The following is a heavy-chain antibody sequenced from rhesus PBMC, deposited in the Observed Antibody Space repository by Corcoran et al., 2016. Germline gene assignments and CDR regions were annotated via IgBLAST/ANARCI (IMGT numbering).Heavy chain of an antibody. CDR2: IHGRGGST. D-gene: IGHD3-9*01. CDR3: GRYGYNCHNRFDV. Sequence: QVQLQESGPGLVKPSETLSLTCAVSGGSISSNSWGWVRQFPGKGLGWIARIHGRGGSTNNNPALTRRVTIATDTSKNQFSMKVTSVTAGDTAVYFCGRYGYNCHNRFDVWGPGVLVTVTS. J-gene: IGHJ5-1*01. V-gene: IGHV4-147*01. CDR1: GGSISSNS.